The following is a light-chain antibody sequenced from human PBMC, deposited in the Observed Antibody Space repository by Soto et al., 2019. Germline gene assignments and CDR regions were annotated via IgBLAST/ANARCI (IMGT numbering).Light chain of an antibody. V-gene: IGKV1-17*03. CDR3: LQHHSYPWT. Sequence: DILMTQSPSAMSSSVGDRVTITCRASQGIANYLAWFQQKQGKDPKRLIYSASSLQSGVPSRFSGRGSGTQFTLTISSLQPEDFATYYCLQHHSYPWTFGQGTKVEIK. CDR1: QGIANY. J-gene: IGKJ1*01. CDR2: SAS.